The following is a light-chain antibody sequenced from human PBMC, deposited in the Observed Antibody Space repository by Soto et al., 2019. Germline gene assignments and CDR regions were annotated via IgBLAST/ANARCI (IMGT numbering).Light chain of an antibody. Sequence: DIQMTQSPSTLSASVGDRVTITCRASQSISSWLAWYQQKPGKAPKLLIYKASSLESGIPSRFSGSGSGTEFTLTISSLQPDDVATYYCQQYNSYSLVTFGQGTRLEIK. CDR2: KAS. J-gene: IGKJ5*01. V-gene: IGKV1-5*03. CDR3: QQYNSYSLVT. CDR1: QSISSW.